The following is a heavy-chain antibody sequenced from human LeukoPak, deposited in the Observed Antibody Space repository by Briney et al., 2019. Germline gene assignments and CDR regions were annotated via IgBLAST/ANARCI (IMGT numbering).Heavy chain of an antibody. CDR2: ISYDGSNK. V-gene: IGHV3-30*18. D-gene: IGHD3-22*01. CDR3: AKEVYDSSDGGAFDI. J-gene: IGHJ3*02. CDR1: GFTFSSYG. Sequence: GGSLRLSCAASGFTFSSYGMHWVRQAPGKGLEWVAVISYDGSNKYYADSVKGRFTISRDNSKNTLYLQMNSLRAEDTAVYYCAKEVYDSSDGGAFDIWGQGTMVTVSS.